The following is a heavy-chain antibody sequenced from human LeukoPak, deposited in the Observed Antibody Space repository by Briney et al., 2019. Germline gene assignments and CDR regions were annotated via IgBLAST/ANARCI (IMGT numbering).Heavy chain of an antibody. J-gene: IGHJ6*02. CDR1: GFTVSSNY. D-gene: IGHD6-13*01. CDR2: IYSGGST. CDR3: ARSSLIAAGGYYYYYGMDV. V-gene: IGHV3-53*01. Sequence: GGSLRLSCAVSGFTVSSNYMSWVRQAPGKGLEWVSVIYSGGSTYYADSVKGRFTISRDNSKNTLYLQMNSLRAEDTAVYYCARSSLIAAGGYYYYYGMDVWGQGTTVTVSS.